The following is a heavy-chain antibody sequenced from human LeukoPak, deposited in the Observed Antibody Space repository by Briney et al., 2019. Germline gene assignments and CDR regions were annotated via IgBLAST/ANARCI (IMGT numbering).Heavy chain of an antibody. Sequence: ASVKVSCKASGYTFTSYGISWVRQAPGQGLEWMGWISAYNGNTNYAQKLQGRVTMTTDTSTSTAYMELRSLRSDDTAVYYCARDGFYYDSSGYISDYWGQGTLVTVSS. CDR2: ISAYNGNT. CDR1: GYTFTSYG. J-gene: IGHJ4*02. CDR3: ARDGFYYDSSGYISDY. D-gene: IGHD3-22*01. V-gene: IGHV1-18*01.